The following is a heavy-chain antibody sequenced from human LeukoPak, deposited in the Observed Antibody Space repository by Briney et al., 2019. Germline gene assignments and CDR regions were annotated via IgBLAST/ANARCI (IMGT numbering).Heavy chain of an antibody. CDR3: ARLSRIVDTTTLDY. Sequence: PSETLSLTCTVSGGSISSYYWSWIRQPPGKGLEWIGYIYYSGSTNYNPSLKSRVTISVDTSKNQFSLKLSSVTAADTAVYYCARLSRIVDTTTLDYWGEGTLVTVSS. CDR1: GGSISSYY. D-gene: IGHD5-12*01. V-gene: IGHV4-59*01. J-gene: IGHJ4*02. CDR2: IYYSGST.